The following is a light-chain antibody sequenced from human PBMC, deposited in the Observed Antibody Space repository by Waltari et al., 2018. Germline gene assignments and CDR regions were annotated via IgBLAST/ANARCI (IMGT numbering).Light chain of an antibody. CDR2: EIS. Sequence: DIQMTQSPSSVSASVGDRVTITCRASQTSSAWLAWYQQKPGKAPRLLIYEISDLQGGVPSRFSGSGSGTDFTLTISNVQPEDSATYYCQQATGFPLTFGGGTKVEI. J-gene: IGKJ4*01. CDR1: QTSSAW. CDR3: QQATGFPLT. V-gene: IGKV1D-12*01.